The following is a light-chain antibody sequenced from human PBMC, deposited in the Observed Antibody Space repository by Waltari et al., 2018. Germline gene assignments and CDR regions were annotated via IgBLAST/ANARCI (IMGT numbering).Light chain of an antibody. CDR3: CSYAGSGTYV. Sequence: QSALTQPASVSGTPGQSITISCTGTNSDVGNYNLVSWYQHHPGKAPKLVLCEVIKRPAGVSNRFSGSKAGNTASLTISGLQAEDEADYYCCSYAGSGTYVFGTGTKVTVL. V-gene: IGLV2-23*02. J-gene: IGLJ1*01. CDR1: NSDVGNYNL. CDR2: EVI.